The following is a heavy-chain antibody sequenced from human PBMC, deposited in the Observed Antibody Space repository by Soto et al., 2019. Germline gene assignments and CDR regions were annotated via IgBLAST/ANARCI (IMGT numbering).Heavy chain of an antibody. CDR1: GGTFSSYT. D-gene: IGHD3-9*01. V-gene: IGHV1-69*02. Sequence: QVQLVQSGAEVKKPGSSVKVSCKASGGTFSSYTISWVRQAPGQGLEWMGRIIHILGIASYAQKFQGRGTITADKSTSTAYMELSSLRSEDTAVCYCSTSYDILPSDYWGQGTLVTVSS. CDR2: IIHILGIA. CDR3: STSYDILPSDY. J-gene: IGHJ4*02.